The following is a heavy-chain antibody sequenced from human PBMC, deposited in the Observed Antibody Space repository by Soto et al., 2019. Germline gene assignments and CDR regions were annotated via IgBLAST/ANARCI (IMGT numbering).Heavy chain of an antibody. V-gene: IGHV3-33*01. CDR1: GFTFSSYG. D-gene: IGHD6-25*01. CDR3: ARDRVGSGLAVSGY. CDR2: IWYDGSNK. J-gene: IGHJ4*02. Sequence: GGSLRLSCAASGFTFSSYGMHWVRQAPGKGLEWVAVIWYDGSNKYYADSVKGRFTISRDNSKNTLYLQMNSLRAEDTAVYYCARDRVGSGLAVSGYWGQGTMVTVYS.